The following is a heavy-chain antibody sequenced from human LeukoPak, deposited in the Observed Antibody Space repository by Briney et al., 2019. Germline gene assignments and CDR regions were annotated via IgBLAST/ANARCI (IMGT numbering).Heavy chain of an antibody. J-gene: IGHJ4*02. Sequence: GGSLRLSCAASGFTFDDHAMHWVRQAPGKGLEWVSLISWDGGSTYYADSVKGRFTISRDNSKNSLYLQMNSLRAEDTALYYCAKDIRGSTSWYGLDYWGQGTLVTVSS. CDR1: GFTFDDHA. CDR3: AKDIRGSTSWYGLDY. CDR2: ISWDGGST. V-gene: IGHV3-43D*03. D-gene: IGHD6-13*01.